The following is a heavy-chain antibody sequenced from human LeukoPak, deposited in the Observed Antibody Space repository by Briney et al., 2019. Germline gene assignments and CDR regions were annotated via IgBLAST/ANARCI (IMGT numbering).Heavy chain of an antibody. CDR2: IIPMFGIA. CDR3: ARAGNTAMVTLVVYYMDV. V-gene: IGHV1-69*10. Sequence: SVKVSCKASGGTFSNYAISWVRQAPGQGLEWMGGIIPMFGIANYAEKFQGRVTMTRDMSTSTVYMELSSLRSEDTAVYYCARAGNTAMVTLVVYYMDVWAKGPRSPSP. D-gene: IGHD5-18*01. J-gene: IGHJ6*03. CDR1: GGTFSNYA.